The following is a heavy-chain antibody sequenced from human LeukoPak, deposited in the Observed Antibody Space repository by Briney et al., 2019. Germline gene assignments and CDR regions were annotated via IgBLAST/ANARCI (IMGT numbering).Heavy chain of an antibody. V-gene: IGHV3-30*04. D-gene: IGHD5-18*01. Sequence: EGSLRLSCAASGFTFSSYAMHWVRQAPGKGLEWVAVISYDGSNKYYADSVKGRFTISRDNSKNTLYLQMNSLRAEDTAVYYCARSGSYGYMSAFDIWGQGTMVTVSS. CDR1: GFTFSSYA. CDR3: ARSGSYGYMSAFDI. CDR2: ISYDGSNK. J-gene: IGHJ3*02.